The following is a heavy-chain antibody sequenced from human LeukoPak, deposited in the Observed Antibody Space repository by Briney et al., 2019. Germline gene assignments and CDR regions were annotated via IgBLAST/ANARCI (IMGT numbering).Heavy chain of an antibody. J-gene: IGHJ4*02. CDR1: GYTFTSYG. Sequence: ASVKVSCKASGYTFTSYGISWVRQAPGQGLEWMGWISAYNGNTNYAQKLQGRVTMTRNTSISTAYMELSSLRSEDTAVYYCARGLGRTAMVTRGGVRFDYWGQGTLVTVSS. CDR2: ISAYNGNT. D-gene: IGHD5-18*01. V-gene: IGHV1-18*01. CDR3: ARGLGRTAMVTRGGVRFDY.